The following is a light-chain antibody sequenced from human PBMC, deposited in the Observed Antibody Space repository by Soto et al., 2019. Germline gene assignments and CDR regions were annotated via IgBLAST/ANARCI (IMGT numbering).Light chain of an antibody. CDR3: QQYGTSPRT. J-gene: IGKJ1*01. CDR1: QNVHIN. CDR2: AAS. Sequence: TVMTQSPATLSLSPGDTATLSCRSSQNVHINLAWYQQKPGQPPRLLMFAASSRATGTPDRFSGSGSGTDFTLTISRLEPEDFAVYYCQQYGTSPRTFGQGTKVEIK. V-gene: IGKV3-20*01.